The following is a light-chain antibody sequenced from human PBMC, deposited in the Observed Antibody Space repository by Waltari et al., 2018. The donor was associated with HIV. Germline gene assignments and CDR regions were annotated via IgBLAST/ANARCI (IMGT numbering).Light chain of an antibody. CDR2: DAS. V-gene: IGKV3-15*01. CDR1: QSFSRY. Sequence: EIVITQSPATLSVSLGDRATLSCRASQSFSRYLAWYQQKPGQAPRLLIYDASSRATGVPARFTGSGSGTEFTLTISSLQSEDFAVYYCQQFIFWPFTFGQGTNLEI. J-gene: IGKJ2*01. CDR3: QQFIFWPFT.